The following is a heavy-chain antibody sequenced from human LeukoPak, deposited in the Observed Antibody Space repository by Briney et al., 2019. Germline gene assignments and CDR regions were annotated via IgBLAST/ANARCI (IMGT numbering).Heavy chain of an antibody. Sequence: PGRSLRLSCVASGFTFSSYAMHWVRQAPGKGLEWVAVISYDGSNKYYADSVKGRFTTSRDNSKNTLYLQMNSLRAEDTAVYYCASSYYYGSGSYYPDAFDIWGQGTMVTVSS. CDR2: ISYDGSNK. CDR3: ASSYYYGSGSYYPDAFDI. D-gene: IGHD3-10*01. V-gene: IGHV3-30*04. J-gene: IGHJ3*02. CDR1: GFTFSSYA.